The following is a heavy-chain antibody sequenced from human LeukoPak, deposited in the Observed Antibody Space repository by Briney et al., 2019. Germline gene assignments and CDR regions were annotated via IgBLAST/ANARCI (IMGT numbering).Heavy chain of an antibody. D-gene: IGHD1-1*01. V-gene: IGHV3-48*04. Sequence: GGSLRLSCAASGFTFNNYAMSWARQAPGKGLEWISYINGDSSTRYYADSVKGRFTISRDNAKNSLDLQMNSLRAEDTAIYYCAREFCDTINCPKRWFDAWGQGTLVTVSS. CDR3: AREFCDTINCPKRWFDA. CDR2: INGDSSTR. J-gene: IGHJ5*02. CDR1: GFTFNNYA.